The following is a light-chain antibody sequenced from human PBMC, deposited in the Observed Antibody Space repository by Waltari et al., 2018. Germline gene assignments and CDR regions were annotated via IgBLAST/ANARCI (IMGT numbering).Light chain of an antibody. CDR1: RNNVGNQG. CDR3: SAWDSDLTVYV. Sequence: QAGLTQPPSVSKGLRQTATLSCTGNRNNVGNQGAAWLQQHQGQPPKLLSYRNNNRPSGISDRFSASRSGNTAFLTISGLRPEDEADYYCSAWDSDLTVYVFGTGTKVTVL. CDR2: RNN. V-gene: IGLV10-54*04. J-gene: IGLJ1*01.